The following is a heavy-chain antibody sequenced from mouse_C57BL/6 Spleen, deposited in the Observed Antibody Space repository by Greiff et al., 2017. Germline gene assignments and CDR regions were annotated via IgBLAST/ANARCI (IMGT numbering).Heavy chain of an antibody. J-gene: IGHJ1*03. CDR2: IYPSASET. D-gene: IGHD1-1*01. CDR1: GYTFTSYW. Sequence: QVQLQQPGAELVRPGSSVKLSCKASGYTFTSYWMDWVKQRPGQGLEWIGNIYPSASETHYTQKFKDKATLTVDNSSSTTYMQLHSLTSEDSSVYYCARRGSSYRYFDVWGTGTTVTVSS. V-gene: IGHV1-61*01. CDR3: ARRGSSYRYFDV.